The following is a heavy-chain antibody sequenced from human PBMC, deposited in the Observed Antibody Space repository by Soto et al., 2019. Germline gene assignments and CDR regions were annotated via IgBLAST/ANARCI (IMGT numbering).Heavy chain of an antibody. V-gene: IGHV3-23*01. J-gene: IGHJ4*02. CDR2: ISGSGGST. CDR3: ATLKTGSSPFDY. D-gene: IGHD1-26*01. Sequence: GGSLRLSCAASGFTFSTYAMSWVRQAPGKGLEWVSTISGSGGSTYYADSVKGRFTVSRDNSKSTLYLQVNSLRAEDTALYYCATLKTGSSPFDYWGQGTLVTVSS. CDR1: GFTFSTYA.